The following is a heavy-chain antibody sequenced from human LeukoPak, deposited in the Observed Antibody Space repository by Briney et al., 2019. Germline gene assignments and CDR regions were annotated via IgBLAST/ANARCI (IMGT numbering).Heavy chain of an antibody. Sequence: SETLSLTGTVSGGSSRSSYYYWGWIRQPPGKGLEWIGSIYDSGSTYYNPSLKSRVTISVDTSKNQFSLKLNSVTAADTAVYYCPRHYGPWGQGTLVTVSS. D-gene: IGHD3-10*01. J-gene: IGHJ5*02. CDR1: GGSSRSSYYY. V-gene: IGHV4-39*01. CDR2: IYDSGST. CDR3: PRHYGP.